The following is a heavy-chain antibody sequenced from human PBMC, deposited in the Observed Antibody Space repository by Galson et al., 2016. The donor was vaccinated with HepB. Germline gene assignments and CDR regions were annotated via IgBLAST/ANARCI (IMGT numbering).Heavy chain of an antibody. J-gene: IGHJ4*02. D-gene: IGHD2-21*01. CDR1: GFTFSSFA. CDR3: ANDWTTAGAYHHGGY. CDR2: IYGGGNDP. Sequence: SLRLSCAASGFTFSSFAMSWVRQAPGKGLEWVSSIYGGGNDPSYSDSLKGRFTISRNNSKNTLYLLMNSLRAEDTAVYYSANDWTTAGAYHHGGYWGQGTLVTVSS. V-gene: IGHV3-23*05.